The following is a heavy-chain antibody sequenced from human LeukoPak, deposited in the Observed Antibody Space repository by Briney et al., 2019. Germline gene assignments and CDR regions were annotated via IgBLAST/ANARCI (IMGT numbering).Heavy chain of an antibody. D-gene: IGHD3-22*01. CDR2: IKEDGSEK. CDR1: GFIFTDYW. CDR3: AKDARAAYYYDSSGYYFDY. Sequence: GGSLRLSCAASGFIFTDYWMYWVRQAPGRGLAWVANIKEDGSEKNYVDSVKGRFTISRDNAKNSVYLQMNSLRVEDTAVYYCAKDARAAYYYDSSGYYFDYWGQGTLVTVSS. J-gene: IGHJ4*02. V-gene: IGHV3-7*01.